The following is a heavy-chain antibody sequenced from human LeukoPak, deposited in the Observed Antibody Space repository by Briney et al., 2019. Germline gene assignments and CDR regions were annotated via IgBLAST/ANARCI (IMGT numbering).Heavy chain of an antibody. CDR2: ISSSSSYI. CDR1: GFTFSSYS. Sequence: GGSLRLSCAASGFTFSSYSMNWVRQAPGKGLEWVSSISSSSSYIYYADSVKGRFTISRDNAKNSLYLQMNSLRAEDTAVYYCARDSGANDSSGYEYYYYYMDVWGKGTTVTVSS. V-gene: IGHV3-21*01. D-gene: IGHD3-22*01. J-gene: IGHJ6*03. CDR3: ARDSGANDSSGYEYYYYYMDV.